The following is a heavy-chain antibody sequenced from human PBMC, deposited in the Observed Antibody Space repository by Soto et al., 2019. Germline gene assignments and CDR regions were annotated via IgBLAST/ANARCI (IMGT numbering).Heavy chain of an antibody. J-gene: IGHJ3*02. D-gene: IGHD3-22*01. CDR3: ARGDSSGYYYGYPGAFDI. Sequence: PSETLSLTCTVSGGSISSGDYYWSWIRQPPGKGLEWIGYIYYSGSTYYNPSLKSRVTISVDTSKNQFSLKLSSVTAADTAVYYCARGDSSGYYYGYPGAFDIWGQGTMVTVSS. CDR1: GGSISSGDYY. V-gene: IGHV4-30-4*01. CDR2: IYYSGST.